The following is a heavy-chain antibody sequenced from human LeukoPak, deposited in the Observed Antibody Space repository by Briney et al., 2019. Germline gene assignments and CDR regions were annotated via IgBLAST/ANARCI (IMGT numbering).Heavy chain of an antibody. CDR2: IYHSGST. CDR1: GGSISSYY. D-gene: IGHD2-2*01. Sequence: PSETLSLTCTVSGGSISSYYWSWIRQPPGKGLEWIGSIYHSGSTYYNPSLKSRVTISVDTSKNQFSLKLSSVTAADTAVYYCAGVHCSSTSCSREDYYYYMDVWGKGTTVTVSS. CDR3: AGVHCSSTSCSREDYYYYMDV. J-gene: IGHJ6*03. V-gene: IGHV4-59*04.